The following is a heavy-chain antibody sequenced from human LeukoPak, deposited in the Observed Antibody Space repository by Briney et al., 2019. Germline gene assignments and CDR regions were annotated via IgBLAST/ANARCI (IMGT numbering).Heavy chain of an antibody. CDR2: MNPNSGNT. CDR3: ARVKRVVPTAMFGGLRYYMDV. J-gene: IGHJ6*03. V-gene: IGHV1-8*01. Sequence: VASVKVSCKASGYTFTSYDINWVRQATGQGLEGMGWMNPNSGNTGYAQKFQGRVTMTRNTSISTAYMELGSLRSEDTAMYYCARVKRVVPTAMFGGLRYYMDVWGKGTTVTVSS. D-gene: IGHD2-2*01. CDR1: GYTFTSYD.